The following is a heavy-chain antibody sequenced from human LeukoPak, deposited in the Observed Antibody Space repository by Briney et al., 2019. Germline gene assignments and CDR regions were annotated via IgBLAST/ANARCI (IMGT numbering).Heavy chain of an antibody. V-gene: IGHV4-61*01. CDR1: GGSVSSDSYY. CDR2: IHNSGRT. Sequence: PSETLSLTCTVSGGSVSSDSYYWSWIRQPPGKGLEWIGYIHNSGRTNYNPSLRSRVTISVDTSKNQFSLKLNSVTAADTAVYYCARAASSWSFDYWGQGTLVTVSS. J-gene: IGHJ4*02. D-gene: IGHD6-13*01. CDR3: ARAASSWSFDY.